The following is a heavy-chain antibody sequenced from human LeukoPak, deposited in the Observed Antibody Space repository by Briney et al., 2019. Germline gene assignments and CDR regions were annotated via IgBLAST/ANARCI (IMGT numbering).Heavy chain of an antibody. D-gene: IGHD5-24*01. J-gene: IGHJ4*02. CDR2: IVVASGNT. CDR1: GFTFTNSA. V-gene: IGHV1-58*02. CDR3: AAAPIEMQQRGFDY. Sequence: SVKVSCKASGFTFTNSAMQWVRQARGQRLEWIGWIVVASGNTKYAQKFQERVTITRDMSTSTAYMELSSLSPEDTAVYYCAAAPIEMQQRGFDYWGQGTLVTVS.